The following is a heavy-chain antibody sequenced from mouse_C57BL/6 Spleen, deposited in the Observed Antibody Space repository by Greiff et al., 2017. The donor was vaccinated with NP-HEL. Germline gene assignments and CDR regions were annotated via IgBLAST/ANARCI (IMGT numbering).Heavy chain of an antibody. CDR2: IYPGGGYT. J-gene: IGHJ2*01. V-gene: IGHV1-63*01. D-gene: IGHD3-2*02. CDR1: GYTFTNYW. CDR3: ARKETAQAHFDY. Sequence: QVQLQQSGAELVRPGTSVKMSCKASGYTFTNYWIGWAKQRPGHGLGWIGDIYPGGGYTNYNEKFKGKATLTADKSSSTAYMQFSSLTSEDSAIYYCARKETAQAHFDYWGQGTTLTVSS.